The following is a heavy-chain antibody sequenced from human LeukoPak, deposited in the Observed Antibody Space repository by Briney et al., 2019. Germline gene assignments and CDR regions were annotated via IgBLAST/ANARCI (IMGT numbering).Heavy chain of an antibody. CDR2: ISFDGNKN. CDR3: AREGVNYGGIDF. Sequence: GGSLRLSCEASGFAFSSYSMNWVRQAPGRGLEWVAIISFDGNKNYRADSVKDRFSISRDNSKNTLYLQMDSLTIEDTAIYYCAREGVNYGGIDFWGQGTLVTVSS. CDR1: GFAFSSYS. V-gene: IGHV3-30*03. J-gene: IGHJ4*02. D-gene: IGHD3-16*01.